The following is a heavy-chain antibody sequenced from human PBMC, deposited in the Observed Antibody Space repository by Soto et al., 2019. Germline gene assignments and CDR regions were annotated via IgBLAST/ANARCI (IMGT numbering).Heavy chain of an antibody. CDR2: IYPDDSDT. CDR3: ASSVLVTSTMNYFDL. J-gene: IGHJ4*02. Sequence: PGESLKISCKGSGYSFTTFWITWVRQMPGEGLEWLGIIYPDDSDTRYSPSFLGQVTISADKSIKTTYLQWSSLKASDTAIYFCASSVLVTSTMNYFDLWGQGTLVTVS. CDR1: GYSFTTFW. D-gene: IGHD2-8*02. V-gene: IGHV5-51*01.